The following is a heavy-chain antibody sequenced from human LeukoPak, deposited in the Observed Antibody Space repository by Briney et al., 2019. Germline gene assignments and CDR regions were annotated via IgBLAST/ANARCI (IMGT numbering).Heavy chain of an antibody. V-gene: IGHV1-3*01. CDR2: INAGNGNT. CDR3: ARVYREFGTISPFDY. D-gene: IGHD3-10*01. Sequence: GASVKVSCKASGYTFTSYAMHWVRQAPGQRLEWMGWINAGNGNTKYSQKFQGRVTITRDTSASTAYMELSSLRSEDTAVYYCARVYREFGTISPFDYWGQGTLVTVSS. J-gene: IGHJ4*02. CDR1: GYTFTSYA.